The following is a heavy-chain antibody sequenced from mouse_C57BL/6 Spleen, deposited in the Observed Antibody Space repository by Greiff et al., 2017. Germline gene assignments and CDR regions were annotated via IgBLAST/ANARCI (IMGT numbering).Heavy chain of an antibody. J-gene: IGHJ4*01. Sequence: VQLQESGPGLVQPSQSLSITCTVSGFSLTSYGVHWVRQPPGKGLEWLGVIWSGGSTAYNAAFISRLSISKDNSKSQVFFKMNSLQADDTAIYYCAKKLSWAFYAMEYWGQGTSVTVSS. CDR2: IWSGGST. CDR1: GFSLTSYG. D-gene: IGHD4-1*01. CDR3: AKKLSWAFYAMEY. V-gene: IGHV2-4*01.